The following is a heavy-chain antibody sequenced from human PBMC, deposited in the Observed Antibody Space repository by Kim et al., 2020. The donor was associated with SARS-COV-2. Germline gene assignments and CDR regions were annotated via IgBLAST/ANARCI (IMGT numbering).Heavy chain of an antibody. J-gene: IGHJ2*01. D-gene: IGHD3-22*01. CDR2: INTNTGNP. V-gene: IGHV7-4-1*02. CDR3: ARDRVYYDSSGYYYRYFDL. Sequence: ASVKVSCKASGYTFTSYAMNWVRQAPGQGLEWMGWINTNTGNPTYAQGFTGRFVFSLDTSVSTAYLQISSLKAEDTAVYYCARDRVYYDSSGYYYRYFDLWGRGTLVTVSS. CDR1: GYTFTSYA.